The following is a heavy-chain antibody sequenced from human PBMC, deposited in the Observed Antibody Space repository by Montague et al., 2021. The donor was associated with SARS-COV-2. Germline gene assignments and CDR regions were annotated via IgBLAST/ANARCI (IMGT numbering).Heavy chain of an antibody. CDR2: IYDTAST. CDR1: GASIVNTDC. CDR3: MRAGGYVNRPLV. D-gene: IGHD6-19*01. V-gene: IGHV4-4*02. Sequence: SETLSLTCAVSGASIVNTDCWSWVRQPSGKGLEWIGEIYDTASTNYNQSLKSRVTMSVDKFNNQVSLQLNYLTAADKAVYFCMRAGGYVNRPLVWGQGAQVIVSS. J-gene: IGHJ4*02.